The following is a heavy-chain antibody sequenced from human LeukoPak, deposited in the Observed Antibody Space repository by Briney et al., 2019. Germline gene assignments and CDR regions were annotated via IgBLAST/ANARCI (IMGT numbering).Heavy chain of an antibody. CDR3: AKVYSSSLYYFDY. J-gene: IGHJ4*02. CDR1: GGSISGYY. V-gene: IGHV4-34*01. Sequence: SETLSLTCAAYGGSISGYYWSWIRQPPGKGLEWIGEINHSGSTNYNPSLKSRVTISVDTSKNQFSLKLSSVTAADTAVYYCAKVYSSSLYYFDYWGQGTLVTVSS. D-gene: IGHD6-13*01. CDR2: INHSGST.